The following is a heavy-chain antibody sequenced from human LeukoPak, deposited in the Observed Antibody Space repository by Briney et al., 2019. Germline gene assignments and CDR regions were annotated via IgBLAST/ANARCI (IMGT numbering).Heavy chain of an antibody. J-gene: IGHJ4*02. CDR3: ARWGYDSSGLASDY. V-gene: IGHV3-30-3*01. D-gene: IGHD3-22*01. CDR1: GFTFSSYA. CDR2: ISYDGSNK. Sequence: GGSLRLSCAASGFTFSSYAMHWVRQAPGKGLEWVAVISYDGSNKYYADSVKGRFTISRDNSKNTLYLQMNSLRAEDTAVCYCARWGYDSSGLASDYWGQGALVTVSS.